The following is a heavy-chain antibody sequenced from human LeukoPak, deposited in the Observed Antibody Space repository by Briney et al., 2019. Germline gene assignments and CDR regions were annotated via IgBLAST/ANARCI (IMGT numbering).Heavy chain of an antibody. CDR1: GFTFSDYY. D-gene: IGHD3-9*01. CDR2: ISSSGSTI. CDR3: ARTLRSGYDILTGYTEYYFDY. Sequence: GGSLRLSCAASGFTFSDYYMSWIRQAPGKGLEWVSYISSSGSTIYFADSVKGRFTISRDNAKNSLYLQMNSLRAEDTAVYYCARTLRSGYDILTGYTEYYFDYWGQGTLVTVSS. J-gene: IGHJ4*02. V-gene: IGHV3-11*01.